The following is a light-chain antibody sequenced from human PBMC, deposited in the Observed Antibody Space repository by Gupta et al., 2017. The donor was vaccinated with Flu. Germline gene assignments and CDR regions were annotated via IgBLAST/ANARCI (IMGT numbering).Light chain of an antibody. V-gene: IGLV2-11*01. J-gene: IGLJ3*02. Sequence: SVTISCTGTFSDVGAYNYVSWFQHHPGKALQLMISDVTQRPSGVPGRFSASKAGNTASLTISGLEAVDAADYYCCSYATTYTWVFGGGTKLTVL. CDR2: DVT. CDR1: FSDVGAYNY. CDR3: CSYATTYTWV.